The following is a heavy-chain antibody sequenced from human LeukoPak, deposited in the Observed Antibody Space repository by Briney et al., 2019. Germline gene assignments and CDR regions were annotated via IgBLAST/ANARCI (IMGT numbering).Heavy chain of an antibody. CDR1: GGTFSSYA. CDR2: IIPIIDIT. J-gene: IGHJ4*02. CDR3: ARDNPPYCNGGSCYSC. V-gene: IGHV1-69*04. Sequence: SVKVSCKASGGTFSSYALSWVRQAPGQGLEWMGRIIPIIDITNYAQKFQGRVTITADESTGTAFMELDSLRSEDTAIYYCARDNPPYCNGGSCYSCWGQGTLVTISS. D-gene: IGHD2-15*01.